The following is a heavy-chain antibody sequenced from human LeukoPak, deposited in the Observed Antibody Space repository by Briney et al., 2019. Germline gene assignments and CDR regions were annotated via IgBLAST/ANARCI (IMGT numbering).Heavy chain of an antibody. CDR3: AREPYSSSWYANDY. V-gene: IGHV3-23*01. D-gene: IGHD6-13*01. CDR2: ISGSGGST. J-gene: IGHJ4*02. CDR1: GFTFSSYA. Sequence: AGGSLRLSCAASGFTFSSYAMSWVRQAPGKGLEWVSAISGSGGSTYYADSVKGRFTISRDNSKNTLYLQMNSLRAEDTAVYYCAREPYSSSWYANDYWGQGTLVTVSS.